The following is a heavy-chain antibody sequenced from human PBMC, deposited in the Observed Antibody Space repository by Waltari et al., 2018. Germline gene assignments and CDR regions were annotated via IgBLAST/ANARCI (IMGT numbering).Heavy chain of an antibody. Sequence: VRLVESGGGLIHPGGSLRLSCAASGLSVSNNYMHWVRQAPGKGLEWVLFIYTGEMTYYSDAVKGRFTISRDISKNMVYLQMNNLRAEDTALYYCARDTTSRERAGDWGQGTLVTVSS. CDR3: ARDTTSRERAGD. D-gene: IGHD1-1*01. CDR2: IYTGEMT. J-gene: IGHJ4*02. V-gene: IGHV3-53*01. CDR1: GLSVSNNY.